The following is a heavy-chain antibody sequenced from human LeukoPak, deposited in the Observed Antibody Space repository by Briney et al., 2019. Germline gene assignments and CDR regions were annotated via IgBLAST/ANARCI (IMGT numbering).Heavy chain of an antibody. V-gene: IGHV1-46*01. CDR3: ARDSSSGWHYDY. D-gene: IGHD6-19*01. Sequence: ASVKVSCKASGYTFTSYYMHWVRQAPGQGLEWMGIINPSGGSTSYAQKSQGRVTMTRDTSTSTVYMELSSLRSEDTAVYYCARDSSSGWHYDYWGQGTLVTVSS. CDR1: GYTFTSYY. J-gene: IGHJ4*02. CDR2: INPSGGST.